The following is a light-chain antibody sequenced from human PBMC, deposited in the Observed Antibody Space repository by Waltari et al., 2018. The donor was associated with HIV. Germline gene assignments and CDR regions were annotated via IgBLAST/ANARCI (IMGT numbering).Light chain of an antibody. Sequence: QSALTPPPSASGSPGQSVTISCTGTSSDVGGYNFVSWYQQHPGKAPKLIIYEVSKRPSGVPDRFSGSKSGNTASLTVSGLQAEDEADYYCSSYAGSNNLVFGGGTKLTVV. CDR3: SSYAGSNNLV. J-gene: IGLJ3*02. CDR1: SSDVGGYNF. V-gene: IGLV2-8*01. CDR2: EVS.